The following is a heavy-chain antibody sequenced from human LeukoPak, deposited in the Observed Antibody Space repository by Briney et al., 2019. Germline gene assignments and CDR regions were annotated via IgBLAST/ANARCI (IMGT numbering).Heavy chain of an antibody. D-gene: IGHD2/OR15-2a*01. Sequence: SETLSLTCVVSGASVSTSHWNWIRQLPGKGLEWIGCLSYTGKTDYNPSHTSRVTISLGTSKNQVSLKLRSVTAADTAVYYCSEGYFEPFAHWGQGTLVTVSS. CDR1: GASVSTSH. CDR2: LSYTGKT. V-gene: IGHV4-59*02. CDR3: SEGYFEPFAH. J-gene: IGHJ4*02.